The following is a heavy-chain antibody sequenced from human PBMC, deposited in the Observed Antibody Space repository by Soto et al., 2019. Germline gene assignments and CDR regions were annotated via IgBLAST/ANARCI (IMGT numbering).Heavy chain of an antibody. V-gene: IGHV4-30-4*01. CDR2: IYYSGST. Sequence: SETLSLTCTVSGGSISSGDYYWSWIRQPPGEGLEWIGYIYYSGSTYYNPSLKSRVTISVDTSKNQFSLKLSSVTAADTAVYYCARDRVVPAVDYYYGMDVWGQGTTVTVSS. J-gene: IGHJ6*02. CDR1: GGSISSGDYY. D-gene: IGHD2-2*01. CDR3: ARDRVVPAVDYYYGMDV.